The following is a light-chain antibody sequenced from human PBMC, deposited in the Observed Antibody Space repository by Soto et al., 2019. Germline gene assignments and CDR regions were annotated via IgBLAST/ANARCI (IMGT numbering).Light chain of an antibody. V-gene: IGKV2-28*01. CDR2: LGS. J-gene: IGKJ4*01. CDR1: QSLLQSNGNNY. Sequence: DIVMTQSPLSLPVNTGEPASISCRSSQSLLQSNGNNYLDWYLQKPGQSPQLLIYLGSNRASGVPDRFSGSGSGTDFTLKISRVEAEDVGVYYCMQALQTPLTFGGGIKVNI. CDR3: MQALQTPLT.